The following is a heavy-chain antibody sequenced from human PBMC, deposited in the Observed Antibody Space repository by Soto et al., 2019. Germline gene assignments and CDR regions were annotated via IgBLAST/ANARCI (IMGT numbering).Heavy chain of an antibody. CDR3: GRVATTFGGFVAVTYAMDL. V-gene: IGHV3-48*02. Sequence: EVKMVESGGGLVQPGGSLSLSCAASGFTFTSYSMNWVRQAPGKGLEWVSFITSSSSTIYYADSVKGRFTISRDNAKNSLFLKRNCVREGDRVVFYCGRVATTFGGFVAVTYAMDLGGQGTTVTVSS. CDR2: ITSSSSTI. CDR1: GFTFTSYS. J-gene: IGHJ6*02. D-gene: IGHD3-16*01.